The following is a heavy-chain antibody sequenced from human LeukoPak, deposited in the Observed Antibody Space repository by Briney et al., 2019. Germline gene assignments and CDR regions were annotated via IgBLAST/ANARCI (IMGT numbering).Heavy chain of an antibody. V-gene: IGHV3-23*01. CDR2: ISGSGGYA. Sequence: PGGSLRLSCAASGFTFSIYPMSWVRQAPGKGLEWVSSISGSGGYAYYANSVKGRFITSRDNSKNTLYLQMNSLRAEDTAVYYCAKDLLGGPARAFFDYWGRGTLVTVSS. CDR1: GFTFSIYP. D-gene: IGHD2-21*01. CDR3: AKDLLGGPARAFFDY. J-gene: IGHJ4*02.